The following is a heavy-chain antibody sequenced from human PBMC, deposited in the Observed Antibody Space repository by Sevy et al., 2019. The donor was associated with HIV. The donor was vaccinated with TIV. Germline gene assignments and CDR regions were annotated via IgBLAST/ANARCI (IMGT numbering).Heavy chain of an antibody. Sequence: GGSLRLSCAASGFTFSSYSMHWVRQAPGKGLEWVAFIRYDGSNKYYADSVKGRFTISRDNSKNTLYLQMNSLRAEDTAVYYCAKEAYYDILTGYSHYFDYWGQGTLVTVSS. J-gene: IGHJ4*02. CDR2: IRYDGSNK. CDR1: GFTFSSYS. D-gene: IGHD3-9*01. V-gene: IGHV3-30*02. CDR3: AKEAYYDILTGYSHYFDY.